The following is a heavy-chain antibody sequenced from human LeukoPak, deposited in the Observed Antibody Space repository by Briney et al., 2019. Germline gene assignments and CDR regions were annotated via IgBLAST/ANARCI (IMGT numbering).Heavy chain of an antibody. D-gene: IGHD3-10*01. CDR1: GFTFSSTG. Sequence: PGGSLRLSCVASGFTFSSTGMHWVRQAPGKGLEWVAFIRYDGSKTYYADSVKGRFTISRDTSKNTLYLQMSSLRAEDTAVYYCARGRYYGSGSYYKWKHSPMEGWGQGTLVTVSS. CDR2: IRYDGSKT. CDR3: ARGRYYGSGSYYKWKHSPMEG. J-gene: IGHJ4*02. V-gene: IGHV3-30*02.